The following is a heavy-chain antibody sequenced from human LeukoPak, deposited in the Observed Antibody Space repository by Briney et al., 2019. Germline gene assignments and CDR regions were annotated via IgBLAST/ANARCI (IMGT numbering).Heavy chain of an antibody. CDR1: ELTFTGYW. CDR2: IRQDGGLT. V-gene: IGHV3-7*01. Sequence: GGSLRLSCAASELTFTGYWMNWVRQAPGKGLQWVGNIRQDGGLTHYSDSVKGRFTISRDNAKRSLYLQMNSLRPEDTAVYYCARDGHSSGSFDYWGQGTLVTVSS. CDR3: ARDGHSSGSFDY. D-gene: IGHD3-10*01. J-gene: IGHJ4*02.